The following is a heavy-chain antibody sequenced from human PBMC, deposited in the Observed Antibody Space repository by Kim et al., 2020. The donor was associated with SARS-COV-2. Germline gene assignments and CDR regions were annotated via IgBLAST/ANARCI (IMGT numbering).Heavy chain of an antibody. Sequence: ADSVKGRFTISRDNAESSLYLQMNSLRVDDTAVDYCASGAEGGDWYFDVWRRGTLVTVSS. V-gene: IGHV3-21*01. J-gene: IGHJ2*01. CDR3: ASGAEGGDWYFDV. D-gene: IGHD2-21*01.